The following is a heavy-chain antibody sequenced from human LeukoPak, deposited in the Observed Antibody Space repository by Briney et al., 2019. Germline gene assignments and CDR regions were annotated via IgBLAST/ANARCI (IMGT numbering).Heavy chain of an antibody. Sequence: LSCAASGFTFSTYATRWVRQAPGKGLEWVSSISGSDGSTYYADSVKGRFTISRDNSKNTLYMQMNSLRAEDTAVYYCAKGESHPKYYFDYWGQGTLVTVSS. CDR1: GFTFSTYA. J-gene: IGHJ4*02. V-gene: IGHV3-23*01. CDR2: ISGSDGST. D-gene: IGHD3-10*01. CDR3: AKGESHPKYYFDY.